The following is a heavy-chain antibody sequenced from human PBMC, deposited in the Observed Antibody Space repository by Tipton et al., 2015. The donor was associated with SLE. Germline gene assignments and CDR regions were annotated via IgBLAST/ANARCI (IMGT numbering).Heavy chain of an antibody. J-gene: IGHJ4*02. V-gene: IGHV4-39*01. Sequence: GLVKPSETLSLICTVYGGSLSGYYWGWIRQPPGKGLEWIGSIYYSGRTYYNPSLKSRVTISVDTSKNQFPLKLSSVTAADTAVYYCARGSLRYFDWLFRGHFDYWGQGTLVTVSS. CDR1: GGSLSGYY. CDR2: IYYSGRT. CDR3: ARGSLRYFDWLFRGHFDY. D-gene: IGHD3-9*01.